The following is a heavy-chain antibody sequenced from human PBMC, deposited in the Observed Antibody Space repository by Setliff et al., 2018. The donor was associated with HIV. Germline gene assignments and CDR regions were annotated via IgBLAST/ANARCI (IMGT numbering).Heavy chain of an antibody. CDR3: AKAWGSGYPSFESALMFDV. Sequence: GESLKISCAASGFTFSSYWMSWVRQAPGKGLEWVANIKQDGSEKYYADSVQGRFTISRDNSKNTLYLQMNSLRAEDTATYYCAKAWGSGYPSFESALMFDVWGQGTLVTVSS. V-gene: IGHV3-7*03. CDR1: GFTFSSYW. J-gene: IGHJ4*02. D-gene: IGHD3-16*01. CDR2: IKQDGSEK.